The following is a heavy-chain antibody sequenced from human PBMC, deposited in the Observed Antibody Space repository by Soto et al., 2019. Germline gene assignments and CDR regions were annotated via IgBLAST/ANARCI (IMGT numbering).Heavy chain of an antibody. CDR2: ISYDGSNT. D-gene: IGHD1-26*01. Sequence: QVQLVESGGGVVQPGRSLRLSCVASGFTFSSYGMHWVRQAPGKGLEWVAIISYDGSNTYYADSVKGRFTLSRDNSKNTLYLQMNTLRVEDKSVYYCAKEGGLSGSYYISSSYYFDYWGQGTLVTVSS. CDR3: AKEGGLSGSYYISSSYYFDY. V-gene: IGHV3-30*18. CDR1: GFTFSSYG. J-gene: IGHJ4*02.